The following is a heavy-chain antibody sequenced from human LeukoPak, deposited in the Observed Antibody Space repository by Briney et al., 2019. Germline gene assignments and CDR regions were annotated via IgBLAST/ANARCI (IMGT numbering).Heavy chain of an antibody. J-gene: IGHJ5*02. CDR1: GGSISSYY. CDR3: AREAFYGSGTNWFDP. D-gene: IGHD3-10*01. V-gene: IGHV4-59*01. CDR2: IHYTGST. Sequence: PSETLSLTCNVSGGSISSYYWSWIRQSPGKGLDWIGYIHYTGSTIYNPSLKSRVTISLHTSKKQFSLKLTSVTTADTAVYYCAREAFYGSGTNWFDPWGQGTLVTVSS.